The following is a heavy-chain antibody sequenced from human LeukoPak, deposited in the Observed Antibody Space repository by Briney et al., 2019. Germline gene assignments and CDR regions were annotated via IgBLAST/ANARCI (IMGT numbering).Heavy chain of an antibody. D-gene: IGHD6-13*01. CDR1: GGSISSSSYY. V-gene: IGHV4-39*01. CDR3: ARSPTAAGTPYFDY. CDR2: IYYSGST. Sequence: SETLSLTCTVSGGSISSSSYYWGWIRQPPGKGLEWIGSIYYSGSTYYNPSLKSRVTISVDTSKNRFSLKLSSVTAADTAVYYCARSPTAAGTPYFDYWGQGTLVTVSS. J-gene: IGHJ4*02.